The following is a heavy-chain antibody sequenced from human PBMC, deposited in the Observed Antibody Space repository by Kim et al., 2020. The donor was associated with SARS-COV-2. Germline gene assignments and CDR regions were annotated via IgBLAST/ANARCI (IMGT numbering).Heavy chain of an antibody. D-gene: IGHD2-2*01. Sequence: ASVKVFCKASGYTFTSYAMNWVRQAPGQGLEWMGWINTNTGNPTYAQGFTGRFVFSLGTSVSTTYLQISSLKAEDTAVYYCASDCSSTSCYAHFDYWGQGTRVTVSS. V-gene: IGHV7-4-1*02. CDR2: INTNTGNP. CDR3: ASDCSSTSCYAHFDY. CDR1: GYTFTSYA. J-gene: IGHJ4*02.